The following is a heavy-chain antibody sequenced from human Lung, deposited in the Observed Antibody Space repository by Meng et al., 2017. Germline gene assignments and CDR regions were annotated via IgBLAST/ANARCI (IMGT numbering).Heavy chain of an antibody. CDR3: ARRVHDGRHYHYFDY. CDR2: IYYSGAT. Sequence: QLQLQESGPGLVKPSETLSLTCTVSGGSISSSSNYWDWIRQPPGKRLEWIGSIYYSGATYYNPSLKSRVTMSVDTSKNQFSLRLSSVTAADTAVFYCARRVHDGRHYHYFDYWGQGALVTVCS. V-gene: IGHV4-39*01. CDR1: GGSISSSSNY. J-gene: IGHJ4*02. D-gene: IGHD3-16*01.